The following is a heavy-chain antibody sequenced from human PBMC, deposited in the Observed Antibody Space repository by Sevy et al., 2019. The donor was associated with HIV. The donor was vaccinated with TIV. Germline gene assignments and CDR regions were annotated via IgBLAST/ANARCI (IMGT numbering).Heavy chain of an antibody. CDR1: GFTFSTYN. Sequence: GGSLRLSCAASGFTFSTYNMNWVRQAPGKGLEWVSSISSSSTYIYYADSVKGRFTISRDNAKNSLYLQMNSLRAEDTAVDYCARALRMGELSSYYWGQGTLVTVSS. CDR3: ARALRMGELSSYY. CDR2: ISSSSTYI. J-gene: IGHJ4*02. V-gene: IGHV3-21*01. D-gene: IGHD3-16*02.